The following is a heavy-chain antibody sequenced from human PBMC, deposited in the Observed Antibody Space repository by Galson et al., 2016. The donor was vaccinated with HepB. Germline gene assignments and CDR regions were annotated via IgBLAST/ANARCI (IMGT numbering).Heavy chain of an antibody. CDR1: GFTFSDSN. J-gene: IGHJ6*02. CDR3: TGGILPLYAMDV. CDR2: IRSKVNDYAT. V-gene: IGHV3-73*01. Sequence: SLRLSCAASGFTFSDSNIHWVRQASGKGLEWVGRIRSKVNDYATAYGASVKGRFTISRDDSKNTAYLQMNSLKIEDTAVFYCTGGILPLYAMDVWGQGTTVTVSS. D-gene: IGHD2/OR15-2a*01.